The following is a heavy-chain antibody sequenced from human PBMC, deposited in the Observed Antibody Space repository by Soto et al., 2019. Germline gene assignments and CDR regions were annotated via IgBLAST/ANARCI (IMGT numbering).Heavy chain of an antibody. CDR1: GFTFDDYA. Sequence: EVQLVESGGGLVQPGRSLRLSCAASGFTFDDYAMHWVRQAPGKGLEWVSGISWNSGSIGYADSVKGRFTISRDNAKNSLYLQMNSLRADDTALYYCAKGGEDIVVVVAAFAFDIWGQGTMVTVSS. CDR3: AKGGEDIVVVVAAFAFDI. J-gene: IGHJ3*02. V-gene: IGHV3-9*01. D-gene: IGHD2-15*01. CDR2: ISWNSGSI.